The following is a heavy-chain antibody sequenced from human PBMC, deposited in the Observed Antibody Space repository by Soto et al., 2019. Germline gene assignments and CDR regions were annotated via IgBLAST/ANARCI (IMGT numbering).Heavy chain of an antibody. CDR3: ARETGLRSSGWSYYFDF. D-gene: IGHD6-19*01. V-gene: IGHV3-48*02. CDR2: ISGSGGTI. Sequence: EVQLVESGGGLEQPGGSLRLSCAASGFTLSSYSMHWVRQAPGKGLEWVSYISGSGGTIYYADSVKGRFTISRDNAKNSLSVQINSLRDEDTAVYFCARETGLRSSGWSYYFDFWGQGTLVTVSS. J-gene: IGHJ4*02. CDR1: GFTLSSYS.